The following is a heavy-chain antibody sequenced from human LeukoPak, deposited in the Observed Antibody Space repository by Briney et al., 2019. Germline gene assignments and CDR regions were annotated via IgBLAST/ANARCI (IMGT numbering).Heavy chain of an antibody. CDR1: GVSFSGYY. CDR2: INYSGST. D-gene: IGHD2-2*01. Sequence: SETLSLTCAVYGVSFSGYYWSWVRQPPGRGLEWIGEINYSGSTNDNPSLKSRVTISVHTTKNQFSLKLTSVPAADTAVYYCATAGYCSSTSCYRAAWFDPWGQGTLVTVSS. V-gene: IGHV4-34*01. J-gene: IGHJ5*02. CDR3: ATAGYCSSTSCYRAAWFDP.